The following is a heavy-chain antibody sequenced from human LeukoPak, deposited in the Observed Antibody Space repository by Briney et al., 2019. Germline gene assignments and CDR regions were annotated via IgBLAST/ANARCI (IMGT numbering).Heavy chain of an antibody. J-gene: IGHJ4*02. CDR3: ARVSIAVAGTSFDY. D-gene: IGHD6-19*01. V-gene: IGHV3-21*01. CDR1: GFTFSSYS. CDR2: ISSSSSYI. Sequence: GGSLRLSCAASGFTFSSYSMNWVRQGPGKGLEWVSSISSSSSYIYYADAVKGRFTISRDNAKNSLYLQMNSLRAEDTAVYYCARVSIAVAGTSFDYWGQGTLVTVSS.